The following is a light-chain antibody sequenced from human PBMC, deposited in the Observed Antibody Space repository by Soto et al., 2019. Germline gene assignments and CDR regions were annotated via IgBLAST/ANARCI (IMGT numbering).Light chain of an antibody. Sequence: QSALTQAASVSGSPGQSITISCTGTSSDIGAYDYVSWYQQYPGRVPKLLIHEVTNRPSGVSDRFSGSKSGNTASLTISGLQTEDEADYYCSSHAGSSAFYVFGTGTKVTVL. V-gene: IGLV2-14*01. CDR2: EVT. CDR1: SSDIGAYDY. CDR3: SSHAGSSAFYV. J-gene: IGLJ1*01.